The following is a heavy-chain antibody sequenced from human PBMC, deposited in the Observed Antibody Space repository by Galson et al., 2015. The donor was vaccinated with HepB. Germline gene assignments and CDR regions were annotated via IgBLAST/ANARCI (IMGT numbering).Heavy chain of an antibody. CDR2: ISQGGAVT. D-gene: IGHD3-3*01. CDR1: GFTFSKFP. CDR3: LTAETSGA. J-gene: IGHJ6*02. V-gene: IGHV3-23*01. Sequence: SLRLSCAASGFTFSKFPMGWARQAPGKGPVWLSDISQGGAVTYYADSVKGRFTVSRDNYKNTLYLQMNRLRAEDSAVYYCLTAETSGAWGQGTTVTVSS.